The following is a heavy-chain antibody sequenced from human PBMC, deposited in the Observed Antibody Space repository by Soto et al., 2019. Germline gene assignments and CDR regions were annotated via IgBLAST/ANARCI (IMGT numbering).Heavy chain of an antibody. Sequence: QVQLVQSGAEVKKPGASVKVSCKASGYSFTSYDINWVRQATGQGLEWMGWMNPNSDNTAYAQKFQGRVTMTRNTSISTVYMELSSLRDEDTAVYYCAREAAAGLVYWGQGTLVTVSS. CDR1: GYSFTSYD. J-gene: IGHJ4*02. V-gene: IGHV1-8*01. D-gene: IGHD6-13*01. CDR3: AREAAAGLVY. CDR2: MNPNSDNT.